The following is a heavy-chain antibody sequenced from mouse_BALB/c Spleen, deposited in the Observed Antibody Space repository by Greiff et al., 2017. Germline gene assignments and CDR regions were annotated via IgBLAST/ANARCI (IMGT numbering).Heavy chain of an antibody. V-gene: IGHV5-12-2*01. Sequence: EVQLVESGGGLVQPGGSLKLSCAASGFTFSSYTMSWVRQTPEKRLEWVAYISNGGGSTYYPDTVKGRFTISRDNAKNTLYLQMSSLKSEDTAMYYCARHNYYGSSSYFDYWGQGTTLTVSS. J-gene: IGHJ2*01. CDR2: ISNGGGST. CDR3: ARHNYYGSSSYFDY. D-gene: IGHD1-1*01. CDR1: GFTFSSYT.